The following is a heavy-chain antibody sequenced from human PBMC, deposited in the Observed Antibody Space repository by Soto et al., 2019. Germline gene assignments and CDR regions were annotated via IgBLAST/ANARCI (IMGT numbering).Heavy chain of an antibody. CDR2: TYYRSKWYY. CDR1: GDSVSSNSAG. Sequence: SQTLSLTCAITGDSVSSNSAGWSWVRQSPSRGLEWLGRTYYRSKWYYEYAVSVRGRITINPDTSKNQYSLQLNSVTPEDTAVYFCARGEQYSGKIFDYWGQGTLVTVSS. CDR3: ARGEQYSGKIFDY. D-gene: IGHD1-26*01. J-gene: IGHJ4*01. V-gene: IGHV6-1*01.